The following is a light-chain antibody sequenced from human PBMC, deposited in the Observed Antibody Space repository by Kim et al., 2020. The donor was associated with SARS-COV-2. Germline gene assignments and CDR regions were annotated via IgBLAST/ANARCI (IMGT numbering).Light chain of an antibody. V-gene: IGLV1-51*01. CDR3: GTWDSSLSAGV. Sequence: QSVLTQPPSVSAAPGQRISISCSGSSSNIGDGYVSWYQQVPGTAPKLLIYDSIKRPSGIPDRFSGSKSGTSATLDISGLHTGDEADYYCGTWDSSLSAGVFGGGTKVTVL. CDR1: SSNIGDGY. J-gene: IGLJ3*02. CDR2: DSI.